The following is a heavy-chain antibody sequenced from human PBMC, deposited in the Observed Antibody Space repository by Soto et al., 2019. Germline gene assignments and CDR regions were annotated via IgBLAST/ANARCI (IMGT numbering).Heavy chain of an antibody. Sequence: SETLSLTCTVSGGSISSSSSYWGWIRQPPGKGLEWIGYIYYSGSTNYNPSLKSRVTISVDKSKNQFSLKLMSVSAADTAVYYCGRLEGLATISYYFDYWGQGALVTVSS. J-gene: IGHJ4*02. CDR1: GGSISSSSSY. V-gene: IGHV4-39*01. CDR2: IYYSGST. CDR3: GRLEGLATISYYFDY. D-gene: IGHD3-9*01.